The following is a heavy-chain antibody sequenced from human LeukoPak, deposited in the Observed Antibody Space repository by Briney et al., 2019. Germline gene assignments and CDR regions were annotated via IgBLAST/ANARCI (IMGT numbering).Heavy chain of an antibody. J-gene: IGHJ4*02. V-gene: IGHV3-11*04. CDR1: GFTSSDYY. CDR2: ISSSGSTI. CDR3: ARVSRGFRYYFDY. D-gene: IGHD3-10*01. Sequence: GGSLRLSCTASGFTSSDYYMNWIRQAPGKGLEWVSYISSSGSTIYYADSVKGRFTISRDNAKNSLYLQMNSLRAEDTAVYYCARVSRGFRYYFDYWGQGTLVTVSS.